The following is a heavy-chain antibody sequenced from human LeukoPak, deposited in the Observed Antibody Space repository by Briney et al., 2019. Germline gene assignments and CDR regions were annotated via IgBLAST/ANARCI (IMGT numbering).Heavy chain of an antibody. J-gene: IGHJ3*02. V-gene: IGHV3-30*18. CDR3: AKDFFIAAAGPDAFDI. CDR2: ISYDGSNK. D-gene: IGHD6-13*01. Sequence: PGGSLRLSCAASGFTFSSYGMHWVRQAPGKGLEWVAVISYDGSNKYYADSVKGRFTISRDNSKNTLYLQMNSLRAEDTAVYYCAKDFFIAAAGPDAFDIWGQGTMVTVSS. CDR1: GFTFSSYG.